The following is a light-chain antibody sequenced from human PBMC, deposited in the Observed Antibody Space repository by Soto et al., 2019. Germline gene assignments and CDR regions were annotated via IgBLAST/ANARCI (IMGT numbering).Light chain of an antibody. J-gene: IGKJ1*01. CDR2: DVS. Sequence: EILFTQSPTTLSLSPGESATLSCRASESVSTYLARYQQRPGQAPRLLMYDVSKRATDTPARFSGSGSGTDFTLTISSLEPEDFAIYYCQQGTNWPPRTFGPGTKVDIK. CDR3: QQGTNWPPRT. V-gene: IGKV3-11*01. CDR1: ESVSTY.